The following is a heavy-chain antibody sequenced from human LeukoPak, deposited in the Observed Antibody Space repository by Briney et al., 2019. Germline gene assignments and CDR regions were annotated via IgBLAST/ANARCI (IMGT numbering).Heavy chain of an antibody. V-gene: IGHV1-69*02. Sequence: SVKVSCKASGGTFSSYTISWVRQAPGQGLEWMGRIIPILGIANYAQKFQGRVTITADKSTSTAYMELSSLRSEDTAVYYCARGPDKTYSSSWYDYWGQGTLVTVSS. CDR1: GGTFSSYT. D-gene: IGHD6-13*01. CDR2: IIPILGIA. CDR3: ARGPDKTYSSSWYDY. J-gene: IGHJ4*02.